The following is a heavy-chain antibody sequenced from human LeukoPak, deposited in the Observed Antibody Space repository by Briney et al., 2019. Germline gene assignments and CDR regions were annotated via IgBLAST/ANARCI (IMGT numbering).Heavy chain of an antibody. CDR1: GGTFSSYT. CDR2: IIPIIGIA. CDR3: AGSYCGGDCHRGYYYYGMDV. D-gene: IGHD2-21*02. V-gene: IGHV1-69*02. J-gene: IGHJ6*02. Sequence: SVKVSCKASGGTFSSYTISWVRHAPGQGLGWMGRIIPIIGIANYAQKFQGRVTITADKSTSTAYMELSSLRSEDTAVYYCAGSYCGGDCHRGYYYYGMDVWGQGTTVTVSS.